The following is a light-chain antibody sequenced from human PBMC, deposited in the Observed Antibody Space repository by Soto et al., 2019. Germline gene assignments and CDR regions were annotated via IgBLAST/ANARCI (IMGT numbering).Light chain of an antibody. V-gene: IGLV2-14*03. CDR3: CSLATSHTYV. Sequence: QTVLSQPAAVSWSPGQSITISCTGTSSDIGHYDYVSWYQQHPGKAPKLMIYHVTYRPSGVSNRYSGSKSGNSASLTISGLQADDEADYYCCSLATSHTYVFGSGTKVTV. CDR2: HVT. J-gene: IGLJ1*01. CDR1: SSDIGHYDY.